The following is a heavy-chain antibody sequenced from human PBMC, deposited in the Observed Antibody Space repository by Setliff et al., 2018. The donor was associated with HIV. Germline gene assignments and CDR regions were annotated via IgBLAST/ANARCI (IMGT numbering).Heavy chain of an antibody. CDR3: ARGLAVAGKSYYSYYYMDV. CDR2: INPSGGST. V-gene: IGHV1-46*01. CDR1: GYTFTSYY. D-gene: IGHD6-19*01. Sequence: ASVKVSCKASGYTFTSYYMHWVRQAPGQGLEWMGIINPSGGSTSYAQKFQGRVTMTRDTSTSTVYMELSSLRSEDTAVYYCARGLAVAGKSYYSYYYMDVWGKGTTVTVSS. J-gene: IGHJ6*03.